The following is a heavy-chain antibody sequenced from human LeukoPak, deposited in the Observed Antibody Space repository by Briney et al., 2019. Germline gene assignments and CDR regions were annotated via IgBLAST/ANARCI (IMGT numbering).Heavy chain of an antibody. CDR2: ISAYNGST. Sequence: ASVKVSCKASGYTFTSYGISWVRQAPGQGLEWMGWISAYNGSTNYAQKLQGRVTMTTDTSTSTAYMELRSLRSDDTAVYYCAREAPRIVVVVAATQYYGMDVWGQGTTVTVSS. V-gene: IGHV1-18*01. J-gene: IGHJ6*02. D-gene: IGHD2-15*01. CDR3: AREAPRIVVVVAATQYYGMDV. CDR1: GYTFTSYG.